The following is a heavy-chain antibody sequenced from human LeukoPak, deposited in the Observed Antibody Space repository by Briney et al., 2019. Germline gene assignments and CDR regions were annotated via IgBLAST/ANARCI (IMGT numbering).Heavy chain of an antibody. D-gene: IGHD5-24*01. CDR3: AKDIGEEVEMATTHTLGAFDI. J-gene: IGHJ3*02. V-gene: IGHV3-9*01. Sequence: GGSLRLSCAASGFTFSNAWMSWVRQAPGKGLEWVSGISWNSGSIGYADSVKGRFTISRDNAKNSLYLQMNSLRAEDTALYYCAKDIGEEVEMATTHTLGAFDIWGQGTMVTVSS. CDR1: GFTFSNAW. CDR2: ISWNSGSI.